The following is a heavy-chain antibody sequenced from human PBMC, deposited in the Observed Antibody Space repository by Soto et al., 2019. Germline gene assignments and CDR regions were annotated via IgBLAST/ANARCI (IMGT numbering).Heavy chain of an antibody. CDR1: GFTFSGSA. CDR2: IRSKANSYAT. CDR3: TRRIAARQGYYYYGMDV. D-gene: IGHD6-6*01. V-gene: IGHV3-73*01. J-gene: IGHJ6*02. Sequence: GGSLRLSCAASGFTFSGSAMHWVRQASGKGLKWVGRIRSKANSYATAYAASVKGRFTISRDDSKNTAYLQMNSLKTEDTAVYFCTRRIAARQGYYYYGMDVWGQGTTVTVSS.